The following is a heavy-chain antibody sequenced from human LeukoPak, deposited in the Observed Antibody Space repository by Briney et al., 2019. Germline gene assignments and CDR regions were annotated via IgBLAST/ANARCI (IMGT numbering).Heavy chain of an antibody. CDR2: IYHSGST. J-gene: IGHJ4*02. CDR1: GGSISSSNW. D-gene: IGHD3-10*01. V-gene: IGHV4-4*02. Sequence: PSETLSLTCAVSGGSISSSNWWSWVRQPPGKGLEWIGEIYHSGSTNYNPSLKSRVTISVDKSKNQFSQKLSSVTAADTAVYYCAREGNGSGSYFSRAAIYYFDYWGQGTLVTVSS. CDR3: AREGNGSGSYFSRAAIYYFDY.